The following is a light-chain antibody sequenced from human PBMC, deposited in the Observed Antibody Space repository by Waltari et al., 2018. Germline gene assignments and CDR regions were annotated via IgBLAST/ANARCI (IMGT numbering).Light chain of an antibody. J-gene: IGKJ1*01. CDR3: QQGYNTPRT. V-gene: IGKV1-12*01. CDR2: AAS. CDR1: QGISSW. Sequence: DIQMTQSPSSLSASVGDKVTITCRVSQGISSWLAWYQQKPGKAPKLLIYAASSLQSGVPSRFSGSGSATDDNLTISSLQPEDFATYYCQQGYNTPRTFGQGTKVEIK.